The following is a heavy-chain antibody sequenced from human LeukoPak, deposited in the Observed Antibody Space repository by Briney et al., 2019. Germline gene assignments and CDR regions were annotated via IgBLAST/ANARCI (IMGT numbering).Heavy chain of an antibody. Sequence: GGSLRLSCAASGFTFSSSWMSWVRQAPGKGLEWVSSISSGSRYMYYADSVKGRFTVSRDNAKNSLYLQMNSLRAEDTAVYYCARDGCSSSSCYWSWGQGTLVTVSS. CDR3: ARDGCSSSSCYWS. CDR2: ISSGSRYM. J-gene: IGHJ5*02. CDR1: GFTFSSSW. D-gene: IGHD2-2*01. V-gene: IGHV3-21*06.